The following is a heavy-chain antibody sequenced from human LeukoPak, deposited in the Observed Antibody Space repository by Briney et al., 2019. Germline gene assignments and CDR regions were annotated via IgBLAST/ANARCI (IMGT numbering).Heavy chain of an antibody. CDR1: GFTFSSAW. CDR3: TTGITLVRGSNYALDV. Sequence: GGSLRLSCAASGFTFSSAWMTWVRQAAGKGLEWVGRIKTKTEGGTTDYATPVKGRFIISRDDSKNTPYLQMNSLKTEDTGVYYCTTGITLVRGSNYALDVWGQGTTVTVS. J-gene: IGHJ6*02. D-gene: IGHD3-10*01. V-gene: IGHV3-15*01. CDR2: IKTKTEGGTT.